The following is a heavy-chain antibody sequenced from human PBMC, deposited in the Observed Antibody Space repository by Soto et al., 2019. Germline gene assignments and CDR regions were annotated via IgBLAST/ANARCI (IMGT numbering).Heavy chain of an antibody. Sequence: ASVKVACKASGYTLPNFGLSWVRQAPGQGLEWMGCVSSYNVNTKYAQRFQGRVTMTTDTPTNTAFMELRGLRSDDTAVYYCARENSGRYRRNFDHWG. CDR1: GYTLPNFG. CDR2: VSSYNVNT. D-gene: IGHD1-26*01. J-gene: IGHJ4*01. CDR3: ARENSGRYRRNFDH. V-gene: IGHV1-18*01.